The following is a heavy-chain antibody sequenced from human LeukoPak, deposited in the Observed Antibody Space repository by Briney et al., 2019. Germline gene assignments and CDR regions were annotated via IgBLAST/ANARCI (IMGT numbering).Heavy chain of an antibody. J-gene: IGHJ5*02. V-gene: IGHV4-30-4*01. Sequence: PSQTLSLTCTVSGGSISSGDYYWSWIRQPPGKGLEWIGYIYYSGSTYYNPSLKSRVTISVDTSKNQFSLKLSSVTAADTAVYYCARCREWLLRRVWFDPWGQGTLVTVSS. CDR2: IYYSGST. D-gene: IGHD3-3*01. CDR3: ARCREWLLRRVWFDP. CDR1: GGSISSGDYY.